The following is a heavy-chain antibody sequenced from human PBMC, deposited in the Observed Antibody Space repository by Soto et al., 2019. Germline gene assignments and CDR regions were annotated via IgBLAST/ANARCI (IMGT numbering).Heavy chain of an antibody. V-gene: IGHV3-66*01. D-gene: IGHD1-26*01. J-gene: IGHJ4*02. CDR2: IYSGDNT. CDR1: GFTVSSNY. CDR3: ARDSPSDGSSHDY. Sequence: EVQLVESGGGLVQPGGSLRLSCAASGFTVSSNYMSWVRQAPGKGLEWVSVIYSGDNTGYADSVKGRFTISRDNSKNTLYLQMNSRRAEDTAVYYCARDSPSDGSSHDYWGQGTLVTVSS.